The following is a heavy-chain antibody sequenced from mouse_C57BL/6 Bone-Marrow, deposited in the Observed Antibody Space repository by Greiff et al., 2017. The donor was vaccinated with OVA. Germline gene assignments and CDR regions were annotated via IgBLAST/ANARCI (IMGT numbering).Heavy chain of an antibody. CDR1: GYTFTDYY. J-gene: IGHJ1*03. D-gene: IGHD1-1*01. V-gene: IGHV1-76*01. Sequence: QVHVKQSGAELVRPGASVKLSCKASGYTFTDYYINWVKQRPGPGLEWIARIYPGSGNTSYNEKFKGKATLTAEKSSSTAYMQLSSVTSEDSAVYFGARGSLYYGSSHWYFDVWGTGTTVTVSS. CDR3: ARGSLYYGSSHWYFDV. CDR2: IYPGSGNT.